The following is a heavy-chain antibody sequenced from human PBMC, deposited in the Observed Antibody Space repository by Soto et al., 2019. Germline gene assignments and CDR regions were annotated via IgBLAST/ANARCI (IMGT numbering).Heavy chain of an antibody. D-gene: IGHD3-16*01. J-gene: IGHJ4*02. CDR2: IIPIFGTA. V-gene: IGHV1-69*06. CDR3: ARDLPRGGETDY. CDR1: GGTFSSYA. Sequence: QVQLVQSGAEMKKPGSSVKVSCKPSGGTFSSYAISWVRQAPGQGLEWMGGIIPIFGTANYAQKFQGRVTITADKSTSTACMELSIMGSEKRAVYYCARDLPRGGETDYWGQGTLVTVSS.